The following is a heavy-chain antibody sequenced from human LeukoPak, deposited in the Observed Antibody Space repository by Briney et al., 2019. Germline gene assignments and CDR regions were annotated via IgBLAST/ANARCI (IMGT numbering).Heavy chain of an antibody. CDR1: GFTFSSYW. CDR3: ARDRHRSSSLDY. Sequence: GGSLRLSCAASGFTFSSYWMTWVRQAPGKGLEWVSSISSSSSYIYYADSVKGRFTISRDNAKNSLYLQMNSLRAEDTAVYYCARDRHRSSSLDYWGQGTLVTVSS. V-gene: IGHV3-21*01. J-gene: IGHJ4*02. D-gene: IGHD6-6*01. CDR2: ISSSSSYI.